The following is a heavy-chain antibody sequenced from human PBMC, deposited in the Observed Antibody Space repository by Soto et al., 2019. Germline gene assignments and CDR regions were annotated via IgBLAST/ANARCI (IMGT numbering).Heavy chain of an antibody. CDR1: GFTFSSYA. CDR2: ISGSGGST. V-gene: IGHV3-23*01. J-gene: IGHJ3*02. D-gene: IGHD4-17*01. Sequence: EVQLLESGGGLVQPGGSLRLSCAASGFTFSSYAMSWVRQAPGKGLEWVSAISGSGGSTYYADSVKGRFTISRDNSKNTLYLQMNSLRAEDTDVYDCAKAYGDHDAFDIWGQGTMVTVSS. CDR3: AKAYGDHDAFDI.